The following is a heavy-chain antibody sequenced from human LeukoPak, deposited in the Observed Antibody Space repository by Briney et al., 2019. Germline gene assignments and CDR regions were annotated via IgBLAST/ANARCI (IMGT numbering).Heavy chain of an antibody. CDR1: GFTFSNAG. V-gene: IGHV3-73*01. CDR3: AKVEDSSSWYTYYYYYMDV. J-gene: IGHJ6*03. CDR2: IRSKANSYAT. D-gene: IGHD6-13*01. Sequence: GGSLRLSCTASGFTFSNAGMNWVRQASGKGLEWVGRIRSKANSYATEYAASLKGRFTISRDDSKNTAYLQMNSLRAEDTAVYYCAKVEDSSSWYTYYYYYMDVWGKGTTVTISS.